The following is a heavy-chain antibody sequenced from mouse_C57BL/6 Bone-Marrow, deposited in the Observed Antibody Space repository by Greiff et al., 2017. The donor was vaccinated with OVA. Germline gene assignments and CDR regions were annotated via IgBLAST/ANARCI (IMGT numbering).Heavy chain of an antibody. V-gene: IGHV1-50*01. J-gene: IGHJ2*01. CDR3: ARVTTVVFDY. Sequence: QVQLQQPGAELVKPGASVKLSCKASGYTFTSYWMQWVKQRPGQGLEWIGEIDPSDSYTTYNQKFKGKATLTVDTSSSTAYMQLSSLTSEDSAVYYCARVTTVVFDYWGQGTTLTVSS. CDR2: IDPSDSYT. CDR1: GYTFTSYW. D-gene: IGHD1-1*01.